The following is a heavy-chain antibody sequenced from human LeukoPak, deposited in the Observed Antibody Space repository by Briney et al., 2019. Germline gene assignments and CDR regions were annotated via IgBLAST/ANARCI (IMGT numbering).Heavy chain of an antibody. J-gene: IGHJ4*02. CDR1: GFTFSSYW. CDR2: TNQDGSEK. CDR3: ARELAGHYYGSGSSFDY. Sequence: GGSLRLSCAPSGFTFSSYWMSWVRQAPGKGLEWVANTNQDGSEKYYVDSVKGRFTISRDNAKKSLDLQMNSLRAEDTAVYYCARELAGHYYGSGSSFDYWGPGTLVTVSS. D-gene: IGHD3-10*01. V-gene: IGHV3-7*01.